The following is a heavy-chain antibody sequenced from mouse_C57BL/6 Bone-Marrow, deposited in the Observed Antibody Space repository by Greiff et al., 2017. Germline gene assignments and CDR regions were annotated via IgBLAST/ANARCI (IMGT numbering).Heavy chain of an antibody. Sequence: QVQLQQPGAELVKPGASVKLSCKASGYTFTSYWMHWVKQRPGQGLEWIGMIHPNSGRTNYNEKFKSKATLTVDKSSSTAYMQHSSLTSEDSAVYYCARGGDYWGQGTSVTVSS. CDR2: IHPNSGRT. CDR3: ARGGDY. J-gene: IGHJ4*01. V-gene: IGHV1-64*01. CDR1: GYTFTSYW.